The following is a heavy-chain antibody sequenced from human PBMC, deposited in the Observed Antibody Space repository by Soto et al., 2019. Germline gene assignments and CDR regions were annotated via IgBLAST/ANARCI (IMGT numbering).Heavy chain of an antibody. CDR2: IWYDGSNK. D-gene: IGHD6-13*01. J-gene: IGHJ5*02. CDR3: ARDPASSHNIAAAGTIEYNWFDP. CDR1: GFAFSSYG. V-gene: IGHV3-33*01. Sequence: PGGSLRLSCAASGFAFSSYGMHWVRQAPGKGLEWVAVIWYDGSNKYYADSVKGRFTISRDNSKNTLYLQMNSLRAEDTAVYYCARDPASSHNIAAAGTIEYNWFDPWGQGTLVTVSS.